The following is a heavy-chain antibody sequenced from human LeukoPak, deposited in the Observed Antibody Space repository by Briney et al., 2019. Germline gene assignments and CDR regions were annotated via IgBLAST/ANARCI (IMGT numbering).Heavy chain of an antibody. CDR1: GYTFTIYG. Sequence: ASVKVSCKASGYTFTIYGTSWVRQAPGQGLEWMGWISAYNGNTNYAQKLQGRVTMTTDTSTSTAYMELRSLRSNDTAVYYCARESGRTPYSSGWLDYWGQGTLVTVSS. V-gene: IGHV1-18*01. CDR3: ARESGRTPYSSGWLDY. CDR2: ISAYNGNT. D-gene: IGHD6-19*01. J-gene: IGHJ4*02.